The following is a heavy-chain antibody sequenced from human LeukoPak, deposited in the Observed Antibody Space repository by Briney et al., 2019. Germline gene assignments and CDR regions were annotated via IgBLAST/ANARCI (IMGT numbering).Heavy chain of an antibody. CDR3: ARGRYSSGALVDY. V-gene: IGHV4-39*07. Sequence: SETLSLTCTVSGGSISSSSYYWGWIRQPPGKGLEWIGSIYYSGSTYYNPSLKSRVTISVDTSKNQFSLKLSSVTAADTAVYYCARGRYSSGALVDYWGQGTLVTVSS. CDR1: GGSISSSSYY. J-gene: IGHJ4*02. D-gene: IGHD6-19*01. CDR2: IYYSGST.